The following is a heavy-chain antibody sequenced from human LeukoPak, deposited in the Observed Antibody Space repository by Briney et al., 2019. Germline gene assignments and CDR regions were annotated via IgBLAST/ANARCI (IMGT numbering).Heavy chain of an antibody. CDR2: IKQDGSEK. J-gene: IGHJ6*03. D-gene: IGHD6-19*01. CDR3: ARAPMCSGCEDYYYYYMDV. CDR1: GFTFSSYW. V-gene: IGHV3-7*01. Sequence: PGGSLRLSCAASGFTFSSYWMSWVRQAPGKGLEWVANIKQDGSEKYYVDSVKGRFTISRDNAKNSLYLQMNSLRAEDTAVYYCARAPMCSGCEDYYYYYMDVWGKGTTVPVSS.